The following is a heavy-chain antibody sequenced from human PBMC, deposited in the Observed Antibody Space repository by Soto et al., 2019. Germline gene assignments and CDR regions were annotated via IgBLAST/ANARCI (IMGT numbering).Heavy chain of an antibody. CDR2: INHSGST. D-gene: IGHD2-2*01. CDR3: ARGGRTRNRSGYPYHDIVVVPAAAYYYYYYMDV. Sequence: PSETLSLTCAVYGGSFSGYYWSWIRQPPGKGLEWIGEINHSGSTNYNPSLKSRVTISVDTSKNQFSLKLSSVTAADTAVYYCARGGRTRNRSGYPYHDIVVVPAAAYYYYYYMDVWGKGTTVTVSS. J-gene: IGHJ6*03. CDR1: GGSFSGYY. V-gene: IGHV4-34*01.